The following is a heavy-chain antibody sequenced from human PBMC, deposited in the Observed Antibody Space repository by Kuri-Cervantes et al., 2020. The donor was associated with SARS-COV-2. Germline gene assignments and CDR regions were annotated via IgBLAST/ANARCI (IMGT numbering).Heavy chain of an antibody. D-gene: IGHD6-19*01. CDR2: ISSSSTI. V-gene: IGHV3-48*01. CDR3: ADIAVRNY. J-gene: IGHJ4*02. CDR1: GFTFSSYS. Sequence: GESLKISCAASGFTFSSYSMNWVRQAPGKGLEWVSYISSSSTIYYADSVKGRFTISRDNAKNSLYLQMNSLRAEDTAVYYCADIAVRNYWGQGTLVTVSS.